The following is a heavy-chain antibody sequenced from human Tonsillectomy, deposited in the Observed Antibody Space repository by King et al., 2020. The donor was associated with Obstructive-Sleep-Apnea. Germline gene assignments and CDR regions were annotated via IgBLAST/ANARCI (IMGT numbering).Heavy chain of an antibody. CDR3: ARHDTTVASAGTDY. CDR2: ISYSGST. V-gene: IGHV4-31*03. D-gene: IGHD6-13*01. J-gene: IGHJ4*02. CDR1: GGSINSGGYY. Sequence: VQLQESGPGLVKPSQTLSLTCIVSGGSINSGGYYWSWIRLHPGTGLEWIGYISYSGSTYYNPSLKSRVTISVDTSKNQFSLELNSVTAADTAVNYCARHDTTVASAGTDYWGQGTLVTVSS.